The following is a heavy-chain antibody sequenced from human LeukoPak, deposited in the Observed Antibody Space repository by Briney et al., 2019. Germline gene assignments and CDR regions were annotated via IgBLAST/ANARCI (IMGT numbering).Heavy chain of an antibody. CDR3: AREGYSSSWSNWFDP. Sequence: GGSLRLSCAASGFTFSSYAMHWVRQAPGKGLEWVAVISYDGSNKYYADSVKGRFTISRDNSKNTLYLQMNSLRAEDTAVYYCAREGYSSSWSNWFDPWGQGTLVTVSS. CDR2: ISYDGSNK. D-gene: IGHD6-13*01. CDR1: GFTFSSYA. J-gene: IGHJ5*02. V-gene: IGHV3-30-3*01.